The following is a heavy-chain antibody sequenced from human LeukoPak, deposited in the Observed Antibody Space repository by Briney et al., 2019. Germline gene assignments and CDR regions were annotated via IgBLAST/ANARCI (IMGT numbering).Heavy chain of an antibody. D-gene: IGHD6-19*01. CDR3: AKHVIAVAGNNWFDP. J-gene: IGHJ5*02. V-gene: IGHV3-30*18. Sequence: GRSLRLSCAASGFTFSSYGMHWVRQAPGKGLEWVAVISYDGSNKYYADSVKGRFTISRDNSKNTLYQQMNSLRAEDTAVYYCAKHVIAVAGNNWFDPWGQGTLVTVSS. CDR2: ISYDGSNK. CDR1: GFTFSSYG.